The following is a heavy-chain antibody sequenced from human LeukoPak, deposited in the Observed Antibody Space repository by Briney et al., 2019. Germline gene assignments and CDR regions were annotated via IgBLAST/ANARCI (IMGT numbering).Heavy chain of an antibody. V-gene: IGHV4-59*08. Sequence: SGTLSLTRTVSRGSLSSYYSSRTRQPPGEGREYIGYIYYAAGFYYNPSLRGRATMSIDTSMKQFPLKLSSATAADTAVYHFTRGMRYSERDLAEYWGEGSLVTVS. D-gene: IGHD5-12*01. J-gene: IGHJ4*02. CDR1: RGSLSSYY. CDR2: IYYAAGF. CDR3: TRGMRYSERDLAEY.